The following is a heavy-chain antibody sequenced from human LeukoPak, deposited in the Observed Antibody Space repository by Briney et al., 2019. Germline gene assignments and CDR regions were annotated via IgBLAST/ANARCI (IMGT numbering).Heavy chain of an antibody. Sequence: GASVKVSCKASGYNFRNYAINWVRQAPGQGLEWMGWISAYTGHTNYAQKFQGRVTMTANTSTNTASMELRSLRSDDTAVHYCARPANLYYASDAFDLWGQGTMVTVSS. CDR2: ISAYTGHT. CDR1: GYNFRNYA. D-gene: IGHD2-8*01. J-gene: IGHJ3*01. V-gene: IGHV1-18*01. CDR3: ARPANLYYASDAFDL.